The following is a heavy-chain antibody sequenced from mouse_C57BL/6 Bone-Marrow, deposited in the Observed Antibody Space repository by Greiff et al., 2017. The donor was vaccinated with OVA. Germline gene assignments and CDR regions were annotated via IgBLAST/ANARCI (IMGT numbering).Heavy chain of an antibody. D-gene: IGHD2-4*01. J-gene: IGHJ1*03. V-gene: IGHV1-47*01. CDR2: FHPYNDDT. CDR1: GYTFTTYP. Sequence: VQLQESGAELVKPGASVKMSCKASGYTFTTYPIEWKKQNHGKSLEWIGNFHPYNDDTKYNEKFKGKATLTVEKSSSTVYLELSRLTSDDSAVYYCARIYYDYDNWYFDVWGTGTTVTVSS. CDR3: ARIYYDYDNWYFDV.